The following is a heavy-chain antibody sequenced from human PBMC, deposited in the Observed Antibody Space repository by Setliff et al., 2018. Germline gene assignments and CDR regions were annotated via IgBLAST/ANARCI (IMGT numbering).Heavy chain of an antibody. J-gene: IGHJ4*02. CDR1: GFTVSDNY. D-gene: IGHD6-19*01. CDR3: ARGGQWLAFVDS. V-gene: IGHV3-64*01. CDR2: ISSNGGST. Sequence: PGESLKISCAASGFTVSDNYMNWVRQAPGKGLEWVSAISSNGGSTYYANSVKGRFTISRDNSKNTLYLQMGSLRVEDMAVYYCARGGQWLAFVDSWGQGTLVTVSS.